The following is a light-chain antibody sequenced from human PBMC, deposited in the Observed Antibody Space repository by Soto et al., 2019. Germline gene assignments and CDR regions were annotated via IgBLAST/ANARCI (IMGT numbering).Light chain of an antibody. CDR1: SSDVGGYNY. J-gene: IGLJ3*02. Sequence: QSALTQPASVSGSPGQSITISCTGTSSDVGGYNYGSWYQQHPGKAPKLMIYEVTNRPSGVSNRFSGSKSGNTASLTISGLQAEDEADFCSSYTRSLTHGVFGGGTNLTVL. CDR3: SSYTRSLTHGV. CDR2: EVT. V-gene: IGLV2-14*01.